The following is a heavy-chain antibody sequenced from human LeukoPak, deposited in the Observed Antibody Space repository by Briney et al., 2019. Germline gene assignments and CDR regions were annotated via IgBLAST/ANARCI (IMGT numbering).Heavy chain of an antibody. Sequence: GESLKISCEGFGFRFASSWIAWVRQMPGKGLEWMGIIYPGDSDTRYSPSFQGQVTISADTSISTAYLQWSSLKASDTAMYYCARYPIAVAGTIDPWGQGTLVTVSS. D-gene: IGHD6-19*01. V-gene: IGHV5-51*01. CDR2: IYPGDSDT. CDR1: GFRFASSW. CDR3: ARYPIAVAGTIDP. J-gene: IGHJ5*02.